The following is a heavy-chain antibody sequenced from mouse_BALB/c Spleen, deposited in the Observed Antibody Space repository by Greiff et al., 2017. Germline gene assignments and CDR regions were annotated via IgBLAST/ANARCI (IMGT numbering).Heavy chain of an antibody. J-gene: IGHJ4*01. Sequence: EVKLQESGGGLVQPGGSLKLSCAASGFTFSSYGMSWVRQTPDKRLELVATINSNGGSTYYPDSVKGRFTISRDNAKNTLYLQMSSLKSEDTAMYYCARDALYDYDGYYAMDYWGQGTSVTVSS. D-gene: IGHD2-4*01. V-gene: IGHV5-6-3*01. CDR2: INSNGGST. CDR3: ARDALYDYDGYYAMDY. CDR1: GFTFSSYG.